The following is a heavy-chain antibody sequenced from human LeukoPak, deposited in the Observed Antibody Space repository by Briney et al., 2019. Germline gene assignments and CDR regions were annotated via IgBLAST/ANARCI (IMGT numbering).Heavy chain of an antibody. D-gene: IGHD3-10*01. CDR3: ARESPLVRGVLDY. V-gene: IGHV4-31*03. J-gene: IGHJ4*02. CDR1: GVSISSGAFY. CDR2: IYYGGST. Sequence: KPSQTLSLTCTASGVSISSGAFYWNWIRQHPGKGLEWIGYIYYGGSTYYNPSLKSRLTISVDTSKNQLSLKLSSVTAADTAVYYCARESPLVRGVLDYWGQGTLVTVSS.